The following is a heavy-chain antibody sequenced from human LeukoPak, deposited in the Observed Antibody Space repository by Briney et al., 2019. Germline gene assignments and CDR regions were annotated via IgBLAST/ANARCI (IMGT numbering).Heavy chain of an antibody. J-gene: IGHJ4*02. CDR2: IIPIFGTA. CDR1: GGTFSSYA. V-gene: IGHV1-69*01. Sequence: SVKVSCKASGGTFSSYAISWVRQAPGQGLEWMGGIIPIFGTANYARKFQGRVTITADESTSTAYMELSSLRSEDTAVYYCAREAYDYDSSGYLDYWGQGTLVTVSS. CDR3: AREAYDYDSSGYLDY. D-gene: IGHD3-22*01.